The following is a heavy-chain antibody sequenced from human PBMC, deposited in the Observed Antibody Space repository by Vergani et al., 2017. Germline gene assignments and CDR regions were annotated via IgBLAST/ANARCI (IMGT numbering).Heavy chain of an antibody. CDR1: GGSISSGGYY. Sequence: QVQLQESGPGLVKPSHTLSLTCTVSGGSISSGGYYWSWIRQHPGKGLEWIGYIYYSGSTYCNPSLKSRVTISVDTSKNQFSLKLSSVTAADTAVYYCARGIAAGGTGWFDPWGQGTLVTVSS. CDR3: ARGIAAGGTGWFDP. V-gene: IGHV4-31*03. J-gene: IGHJ5*02. D-gene: IGHD6-13*01. CDR2: IYYSGST.